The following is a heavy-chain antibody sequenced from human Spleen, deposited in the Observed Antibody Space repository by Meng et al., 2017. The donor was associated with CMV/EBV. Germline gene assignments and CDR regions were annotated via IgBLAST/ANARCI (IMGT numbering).Heavy chain of an antibody. V-gene: IGHV4-39*07. CDR3: ARDILNYGGPFDY. CDR1: GGSISSSSYY. CDR2: IYYSGST. Sequence: QRQLPGSGPGLVKPSGTLSLTCTVSGGSISSSSYYWGWIRQPPGKGLEWIGSIYYSGSTYYNPSLKSRVTISVDTSKNQFSLKLSSVTAADTAVYYCARDILNYGGPFDYWGQGTLVTVSS. J-gene: IGHJ4*02. D-gene: IGHD4-23*01.